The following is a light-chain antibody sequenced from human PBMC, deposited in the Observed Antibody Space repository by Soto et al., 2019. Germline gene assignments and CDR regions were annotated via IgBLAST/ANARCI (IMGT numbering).Light chain of an antibody. J-gene: IGKJ2*01. Sequence: EIVLTQSPATLSVSPGESATLSCRASQSISSSNLAWYQQNPGQAPRLLMYGASNRATGVPARFSGSGSGTDFTLTISRLEPEDFAVYYCQQYGSSPLYTFGQGTKVDIK. CDR3: QQYGSSPLYT. CDR2: GAS. CDR1: QSISSSN. V-gene: IGKV3-20*01.